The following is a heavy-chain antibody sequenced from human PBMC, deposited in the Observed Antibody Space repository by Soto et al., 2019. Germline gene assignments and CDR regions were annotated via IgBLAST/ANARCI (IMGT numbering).Heavy chain of an antibody. Sequence: QVQLQQWGAGLLKPSETLSLTCAVYGGSFSGYYWSWIRQPPGKGLEWIGEINHSGSTNYNPSLKSRVTISVDTSKNQFSLKLSSVTAADTAVYYCASLFVRSGSHLGGNDYWGQGTLVTVSS. V-gene: IGHV4-34*01. CDR3: ASLFVRSGSHLGGNDY. J-gene: IGHJ4*02. CDR2: INHSGST. D-gene: IGHD1-26*01. CDR1: GGSFSGYY.